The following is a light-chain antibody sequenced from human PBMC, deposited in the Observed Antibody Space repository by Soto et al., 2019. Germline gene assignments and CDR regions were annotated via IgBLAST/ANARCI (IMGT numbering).Light chain of an antibody. V-gene: IGLV3-25*02. J-gene: IGLJ2*01. CDR3: QSAYSSGHYLV. Sequence: SYELTQPPSVSVSPGQTARITCSGDALPQQYAYWYQQKPGQAPELMMYKDTERPSAIPERFSGSHSGTTVTLTISGAQAEDEAVYYCQSAYSSGHYLVFGGGTQLTVL. CDR2: KDT. CDR1: ALPQQY.